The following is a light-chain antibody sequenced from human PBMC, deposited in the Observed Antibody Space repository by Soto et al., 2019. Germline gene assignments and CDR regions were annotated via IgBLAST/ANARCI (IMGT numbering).Light chain of an antibody. V-gene: IGKV1-5*01. J-gene: IGKJ1*01. CDR3: QQQNSSPWT. CDR2: DAS. Sequence: DIQMTQSPSTLSASVGDRVTITCRASQTITGWLAWYQQKPGKAPKVLIFDASSLEGGVPARFSGSGSGTEFTLTISSLQPDDFAPYCCQQQNSSPWTFGQGTKVEIK. CDR1: QTITGW.